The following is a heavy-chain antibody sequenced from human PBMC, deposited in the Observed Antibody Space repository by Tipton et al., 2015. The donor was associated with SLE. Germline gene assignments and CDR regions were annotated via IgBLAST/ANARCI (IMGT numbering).Heavy chain of an antibody. CDR3: ARQGPVDSPWGYNGMDV. J-gene: IGHJ6*02. CDR1: GGSISNNY. CDR2: IFDSGIT. V-gene: IGHV4-59*08. Sequence: TLSLTCTVSGGSISNNYWNWIRQPPGKGLQWIGNIFDSGITDYNPSLRSRLSISLDTSRNQISLNLKSVTAADTAVYYCARQGPVDSPWGYNGMDVWGQGTTVTVSS. D-gene: IGHD1-26*01.